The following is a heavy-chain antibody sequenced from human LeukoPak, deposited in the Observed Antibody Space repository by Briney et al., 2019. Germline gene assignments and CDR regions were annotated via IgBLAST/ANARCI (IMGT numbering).Heavy chain of an antibody. V-gene: IGHV4-34*01. J-gene: IGHJ6*02. CDR1: GESFSGYY. CDR2: INHSGST. Sequence: SETLSLTCAVYGESFSGYYWSWIRQPPGKGLEWIGEINHSGSTNYNPSLKSRVTISVDTSKNQFSLKLNSVTAADTAVYYCARGRGYGLGYYYYGMDVWGQGTTVTVSS. CDR3: ARGRGYGLGYYYYGMDV. D-gene: IGHD3-10*01.